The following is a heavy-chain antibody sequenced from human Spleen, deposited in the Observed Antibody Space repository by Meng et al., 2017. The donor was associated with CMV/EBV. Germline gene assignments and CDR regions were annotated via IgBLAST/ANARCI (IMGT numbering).Heavy chain of an antibody. J-gene: IGHJ4*02. CDR3: AREISGDSSGWVDY. CDR2: IIPILGIA. D-gene: IGHD6-19*01. Sequence: QVQLVQSGAEAKKPGSSVKVSCKASGGTFSTYAINWVRQAPGQGLEWMGGIIPILGIAKIAQKFQGRVTITAGNSTGTVYMDLGSLRSEDTAVYYCAREISGDSSGWVDYWGQGTLVTVSS. CDR1: GGTFSTYA. V-gene: IGHV1-69*10.